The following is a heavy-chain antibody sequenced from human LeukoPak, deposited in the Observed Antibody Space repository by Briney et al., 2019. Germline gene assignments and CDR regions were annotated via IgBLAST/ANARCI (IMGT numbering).Heavy chain of an antibody. CDR2: IYSSVST. CDR3: ARFSGLEGIPSAFNWFDP. J-gene: IGHJ5*02. V-gene: IGHV4-4*07. D-gene: IGHD2-2*01. Sequence: PSETLSLTCTVSGASISSFFWSWIRQPGGKGLEWVGHIYSSVSTNFNPSLKRRLTMSLDTSMNQLSLTLSSVTAADTAVYYCARFSGLEGIPSAFNWFDPWGQGTQVTVSS. CDR1: GASISSFF.